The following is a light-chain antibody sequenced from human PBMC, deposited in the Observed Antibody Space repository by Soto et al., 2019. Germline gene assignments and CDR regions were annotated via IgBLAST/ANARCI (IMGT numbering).Light chain of an antibody. Sequence: VLTQSPGTLSLSAGDRATLSCRASQSVSSSSFAWYQQKPGQAPRLLIFGTSARATGIPDRLSGSGSGTEFTLTITRLEPEDCAVYYCQQYGNSRFTFGRGTKLEIK. V-gene: IGKV3-20*01. CDR2: GTS. CDR1: QSVSSSS. CDR3: QQYGNSRFT. J-gene: IGKJ2*01.